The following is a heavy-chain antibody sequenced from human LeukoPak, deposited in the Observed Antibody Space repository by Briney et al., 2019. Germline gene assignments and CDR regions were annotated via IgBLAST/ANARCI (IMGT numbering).Heavy chain of an antibody. V-gene: IGHV3-21*01. CDR2: ISSSSTYI. CDR3: AREPTAMIL. J-gene: IGHJ4*02. CDR1: GFTFRNYA. Sequence: GGSLRLSCAASGFTFRNYAMNWVRQTPGKGLEWVSSISSSSTYIYYADSVKGRFTISRDNAKNSLYLQMNSLRVEDTAVYYCAREPTAMILWGQGTLVTVSS. D-gene: IGHD5-18*01.